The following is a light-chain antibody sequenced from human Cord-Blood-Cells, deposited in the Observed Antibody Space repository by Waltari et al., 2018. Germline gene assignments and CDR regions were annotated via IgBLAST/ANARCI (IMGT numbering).Light chain of an antibody. CDR2: DVS. CDR1: SSDVGGYNY. J-gene: IGLJ1*01. Sequence: QSALTQPAPVSGSPGQSITISCTGTSSDVGGYNYVSWYQQHPGKAPTLMIYDVSTRPSGVSNRFSGSKSGNTASLTISGLQAEDEADYYCSSYTSSSTYVFGTGTKVTVL. CDR3: SSYTSSSTYV. V-gene: IGLV2-14*01.